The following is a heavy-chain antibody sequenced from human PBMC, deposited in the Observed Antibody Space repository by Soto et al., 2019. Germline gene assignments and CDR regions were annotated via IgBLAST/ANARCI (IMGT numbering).Heavy chain of an antibody. D-gene: IGHD3-22*01. J-gene: IGHJ4*02. CDR3: ESRNSDGSIDY. CDR1: GFTFSSYS. Sequence: PGGSLRLSCAASGFTFSSYSIHWVRQAPCKGLEWVAVISYDGSNKYYADSVKGRFTISRDNSKNTLYLQMNSLRDEDTAVYYCESRNSDGSIDYWGQGTLLTVCS. CDR2: ISYDGSNK. V-gene: IGHV3-30-3*01.